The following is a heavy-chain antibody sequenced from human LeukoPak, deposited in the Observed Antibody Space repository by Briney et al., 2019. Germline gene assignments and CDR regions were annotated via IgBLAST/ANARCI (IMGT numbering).Heavy chain of an antibody. CDR3: ARDRDGTFDY. J-gene: IGHJ4*02. D-gene: IGHD5-24*01. CDR2: IYYSGST. V-gene: IGHV4-59*01. Sequence: SETLSLTCTVSGGSISSYYWSWIRQPPGKGLEWIGYIYYSGSTNYNPSLKSRVTISADTSKNQFSLKLSSVTAADTAVYYCARDRDGTFDYWGQGTLVTVSS. CDR1: GGSISSYY.